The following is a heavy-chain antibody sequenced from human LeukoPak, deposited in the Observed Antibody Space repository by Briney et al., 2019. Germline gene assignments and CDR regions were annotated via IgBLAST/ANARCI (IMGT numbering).Heavy chain of an antibody. J-gene: IGHJ4*01. V-gene: IGHV3-66*04. D-gene: IGHD2-15*01. CDR3: ARLECSGGSCYSERYYFDY. Sequence: PGGSLRLSCAASGFTVSSKYMSWVRQAPGKGLEWVSVIYSGGSTYYADSVKGRFTISRDYSKNRLYLQMNSLRAEDTAVYYCARLECSGGSCYSERYYFDYWGQGTLVTVSS. CDR2: IYSGGST. CDR1: GFTVSSKY.